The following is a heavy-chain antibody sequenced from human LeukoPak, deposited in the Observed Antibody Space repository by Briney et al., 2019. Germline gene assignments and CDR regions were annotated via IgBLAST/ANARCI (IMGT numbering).Heavy chain of an antibody. J-gene: IGHJ4*02. CDR1: GFTFSSYA. CDR2: ILYDGSNK. D-gene: IGHD3-22*01. Sequence: GGSLRLSCAASGFTFSSYAMHWVRQAPGKGLEWVAVILYDGSNKYYADSVKGRFTISRDNSKNTLYLQMNSLRAEDTAVYYCARDPEIVVVSGYYFDYWGQGTLVTVSS. CDR3: ARDPEIVVVSGYYFDY. V-gene: IGHV3-30-3*01.